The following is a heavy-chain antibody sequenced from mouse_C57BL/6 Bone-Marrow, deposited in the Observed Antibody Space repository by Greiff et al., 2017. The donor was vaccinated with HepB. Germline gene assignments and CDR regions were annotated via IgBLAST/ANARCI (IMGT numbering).Heavy chain of an antibody. CDR3: ARYYGSGGFAY. CDR2: IDPSDSYT. D-gene: IGHD1-1*01. V-gene: IGHV1-50*01. CDR1: GYTFTSYW. Sequence: QVQLQQPGAELVKPGASVKLSCKASGYTFTSYWMPWVKQRPGQGLEWIGEIDPSDSYTNYNPKFKGKTKLTVDTSSSTAYMQLSSLTSEDSAVYYCARYYGSGGFAYGGQGTLVTVSA. J-gene: IGHJ3*01.